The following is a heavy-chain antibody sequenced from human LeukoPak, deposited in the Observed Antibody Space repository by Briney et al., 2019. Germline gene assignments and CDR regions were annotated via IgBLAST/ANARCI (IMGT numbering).Heavy chain of an antibody. D-gene: IGHD3-9*01. Sequence: GGSLRLSCAASGFTFSSYHMNWVRQAPGKGLEWLSYIHSTSGSIHYADSVKGRFTISRDNAKNSLYLQMSSLRAEDTAVYYCSRVVQDVTGADYWGQGTLVIVSS. V-gene: IGHV3-48*01. CDR3: SRVVQDVTGADY. CDR1: GFTFSSYH. J-gene: IGHJ4*02. CDR2: IHSTSGSI.